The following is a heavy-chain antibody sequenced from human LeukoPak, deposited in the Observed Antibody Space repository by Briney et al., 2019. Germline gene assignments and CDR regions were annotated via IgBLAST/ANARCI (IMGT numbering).Heavy chain of an antibody. CDR3: AREQNKNYYYYMDV. CDR2: ISGSGGST. CDR1: GFTFSSYA. J-gene: IGHJ6*03. D-gene: IGHD1/OR15-1a*01. V-gene: IGHV3-23*01. Sequence: EGSLRLSCAASGFTFSSYAMSWVRQAPGKGLEWVSAISGSGGSTYYADSVKGRFTISRDNAKNSLYLQMNSLRAEDTAVYYCAREQNKNYYYYMDVWGKGTTVTVSS.